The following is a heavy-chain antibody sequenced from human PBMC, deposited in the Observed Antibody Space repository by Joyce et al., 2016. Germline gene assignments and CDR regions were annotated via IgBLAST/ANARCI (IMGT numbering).Heavy chain of an antibody. J-gene: IGHJ6*02. CDR2: FYWDDDK. CDR1: GFSLSTSGVG. Sequence: QVTLKESGPTLVKPTQTLTLTCTFSGFSLSTSGVGVGWIRQPPGKALEWLALFYWDDDKRYSSSLKSRLTITKDTSKNQVVLTITNMDPVDTATYYCAHAPATDRYYGMDVWGQGTTVTVSS. CDR3: AHAPATDRYYGMDV. D-gene: IGHD6-25*01. V-gene: IGHV2-5*02.